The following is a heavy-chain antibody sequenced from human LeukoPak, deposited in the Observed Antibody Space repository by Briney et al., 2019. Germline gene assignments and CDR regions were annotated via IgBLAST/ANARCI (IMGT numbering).Heavy chain of an antibody. D-gene: IGHD2-2*02. CDR2: IYYSGST. CDR3: AREADIVVVPAAIRGGDAFDI. J-gene: IGHJ3*02. CDR1: GSSISDSY. V-gene: IGHV4-59*01. Sequence: SETLSLTCSVSGSSISDSYWSWIRQPPGKQMEWIGYIYYSGSTNYNPSLKSRVTISVDTSKNQFSLKLSSVTAADTAVYYCAREADIVVVPAAIRGGDAFDIWGQGTMVTVSS.